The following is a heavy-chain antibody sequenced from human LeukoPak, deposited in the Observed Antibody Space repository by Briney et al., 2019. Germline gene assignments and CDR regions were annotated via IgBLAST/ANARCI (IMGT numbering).Heavy chain of an antibody. CDR1: GGSISSGGYY. V-gene: IGHV4-31*03. CDR2: IYYSGST. J-gene: IGHJ4*02. CDR3: ARVRCSGGSCYSDY. D-gene: IGHD2-15*01. Sequence: IPSETLCLTCTVSGGSISSGGYYWSWIRQHPGKGLEWIGYIYYSGSTYYNPSLKSRVTISVDTSKNQFSLKLSSVTAADTAVYYCARVRCSGGSCYSDYWGQGTLDTVSS.